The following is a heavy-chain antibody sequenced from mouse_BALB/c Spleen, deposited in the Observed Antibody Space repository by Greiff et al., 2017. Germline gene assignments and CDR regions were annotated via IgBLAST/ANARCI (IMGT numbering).Heavy chain of an antibody. Sequence: EVKLMESGGGLVQPGGSLKLSCAASGFTFSSYGMSWVRQTPDKRLELVATINSNGGSTYYPDSVKGRFTISRDNAKNTLYLQMSSLKSEDTAMYYCARENWDGFAYWGQGTLVTVSA. J-gene: IGHJ3*01. CDR1: GFTFSSYG. CDR2: INSNGGST. CDR3: ARENWDGFAY. D-gene: IGHD4-1*01. V-gene: IGHV5-6-3*01.